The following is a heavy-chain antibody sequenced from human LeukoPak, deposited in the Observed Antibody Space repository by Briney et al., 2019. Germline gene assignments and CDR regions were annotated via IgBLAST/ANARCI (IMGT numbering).Heavy chain of an antibody. D-gene: IGHD6-19*01. CDR2: INHSGGC. V-gene: IGHV4-34*01. Sequence: SETLSLTCAVYGGSFSDYYWSWIRQPPGKGLEWIGEINHSGGCNHNPSLKSRVTTSVDTSKNQFSLNLSSVTAADTAVYYCARNRYSTGRKVYFDYWGQGTRVTVSS. CDR1: GGSFSDYY. CDR3: ARNRYSTGRKVYFDY. J-gene: IGHJ4*02.